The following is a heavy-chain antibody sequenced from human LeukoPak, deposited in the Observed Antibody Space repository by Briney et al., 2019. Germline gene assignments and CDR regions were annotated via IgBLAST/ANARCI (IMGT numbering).Heavy chain of an antibody. CDR1: GFTFSSYS. J-gene: IGHJ4*02. Sequence: GGSLRLSCAASGFTFSSYSMSWIRQAPGKGLEWVSYISSSGSTIYYADSVKGRFTISRDNAKNSLYLQMNSLRAEDTAVYYCARDRTEYYDFWSMGDFDYWGQGTLVTVSS. D-gene: IGHD3-3*01. CDR2: ISSSGSTI. CDR3: ARDRTEYYDFWSMGDFDY. V-gene: IGHV3-48*04.